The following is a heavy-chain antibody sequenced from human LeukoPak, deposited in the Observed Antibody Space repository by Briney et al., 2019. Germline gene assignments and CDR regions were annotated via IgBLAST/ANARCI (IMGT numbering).Heavy chain of an antibody. CDR3: ASRHCSGGGCYFAGADPFDY. Sequence: PGGSLRLSCAASGFTVSSNYMSWVRQAPGKGLEWVSVLYAGDATYYADSVKGRFTISRDNSKNTLYLQMNSLRAEDMAVYFCASRHCSGGGCYFAGADPFDYWGQGTLVTVSS. CDR2: LYAGDAT. CDR1: GFTVSSNY. J-gene: IGHJ4*02. D-gene: IGHD2-15*01. V-gene: IGHV3-53*01.